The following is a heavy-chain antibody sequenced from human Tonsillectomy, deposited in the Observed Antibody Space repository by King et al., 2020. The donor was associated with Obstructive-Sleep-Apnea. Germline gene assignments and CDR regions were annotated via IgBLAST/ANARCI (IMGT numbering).Heavy chain of an antibody. Sequence: QVQLVESGGGVVQPGRSLRVSCAASGFTFTNYPMYWVRQAPGKGLEWVAVISYDGNKKYYADSVKGRFTISRDNSKKTIYLEMDSLRPEDTALYYCARDRRGWKNYYFYGMGLWGPGTTVTVSS. J-gene: IGHJ6*02. CDR1: GFTFTNYP. D-gene: IGHD6-19*01. CDR2: ISYDGNKK. CDR3: ARDRRGWKNYYFYGMGL. V-gene: IGHV3-30*04.